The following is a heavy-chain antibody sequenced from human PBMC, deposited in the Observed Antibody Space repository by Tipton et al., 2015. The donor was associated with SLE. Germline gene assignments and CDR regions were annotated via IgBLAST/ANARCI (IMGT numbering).Heavy chain of an antibody. CDR3: ARRSPSMVQGPDVLGYFDN. J-gene: IGHJ4*02. V-gene: IGHV4-34*01. CDR2: TNHRGST. D-gene: IGHD3-10*01. Sequence: TLSLTCAVKGGSFSGYFWTWIRQTPGKRLEWLGETNHRGSTNYNPSIQSQVTISVDTSKNQFSLRVRSLTAADTAVYYCARRSPSMVQGPDVLGYFDNWGQGSLVTVSS. CDR1: GGSFSGYF.